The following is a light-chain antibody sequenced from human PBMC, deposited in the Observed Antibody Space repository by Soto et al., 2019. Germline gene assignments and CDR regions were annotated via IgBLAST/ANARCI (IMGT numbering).Light chain of an antibody. CDR3: QQYDSSPRT. V-gene: IGKV3-20*01. CDR2: GAS. CDR1: QSVSRR. J-gene: IGKJ1*01. Sequence: EVVLTQSPGTLSLSPGGRATLSCRASQSVSRRLAWYQQRPGQSPRLLISGASMRASGVPVRFIGSGSGTDFTLTITRLEPEDFAVYYCQQYDSSPRTFGQGTKVDIK.